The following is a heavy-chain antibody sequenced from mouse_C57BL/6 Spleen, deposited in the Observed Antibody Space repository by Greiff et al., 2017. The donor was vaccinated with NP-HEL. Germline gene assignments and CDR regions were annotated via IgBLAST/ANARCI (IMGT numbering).Heavy chain of an antibody. CDR2: IYPGDGDT. CDR3: ARWEVGRRYFDY. J-gene: IGHJ2*01. Sequence: QVQLQQSGAELVKPGASVKISCKASGYAFSSYWMNWVKQRPGKGLEWIGQIYPGDGDTNYNGKFKGKATLTADKSSSTAYMQLSSLTSEDSAVYFCARWEVGRRYFDYWGQGTTLTVSS. D-gene: IGHD4-1*01. CDR1: GYAFSSYW. V-gene: IGHV1-80*01.